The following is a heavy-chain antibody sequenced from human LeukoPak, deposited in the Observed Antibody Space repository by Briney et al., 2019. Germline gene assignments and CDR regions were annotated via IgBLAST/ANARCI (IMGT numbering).Heavy chain of an antibody. Sequence: GGSLRLSCAASGFTFNNYAMNWVRQTPGKGLEWVSVITGTGDTTYYTDSVKGRFTISRDNSKNTLYLQMNSLRAEDTAVYYCAKDWGKFSSSWYGYWGQGTLVTVSS. V-gene: IGHV3-23*01. CDR1: GFTFNNYA. D-gene: IGHD6-13*01. J-gene: IGHJ4*02. CDR3: AKDWGKFSSSWYGY. CDR2: ITGTGDTT.